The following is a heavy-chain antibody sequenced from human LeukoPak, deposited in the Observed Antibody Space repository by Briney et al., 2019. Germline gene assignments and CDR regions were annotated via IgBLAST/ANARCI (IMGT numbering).Heavy chain of an antibody. CDR2: ISGSGGST. CDR3: AKDLAEDILTGFYLDAFDI. CDR1: GFTFSSYG. J-gene: IGHJ3*02. V-gene: IGHV3-23*01. D-gene: IGHD3-9*01. Sequence: SGGSLRLSCAASGFTFSSYGMSWVRQAPGKGLEWVSAISGSGGSTYYADSVKGRFTISRDNAKNSLYLQMNSLRAEDTALYYCAKDLAEDILTGFYLDAFDIWGQGTMVTVSS.